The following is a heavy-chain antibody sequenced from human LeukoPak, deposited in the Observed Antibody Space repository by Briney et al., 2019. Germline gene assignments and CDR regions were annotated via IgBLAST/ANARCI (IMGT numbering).Heavy chain of an antibody. CDR3: ARTIAAAGGNDY. V-gene: IGHV1-69*02. CDR2: IIPILGIA. CDR1: GGTFSSYT. J-gene: IGHJ4*02. Sequence: SVKVSCKASGGTFSSYTITWVRRAPGQGLEWMGRIIPILGIANYAQKFQGRVTITADKSTSTAYMELSSLRSEDTAVYYCARTIAAAGGNDYWGQGTLVTVSS. D-gene: IGHD6-13*01.